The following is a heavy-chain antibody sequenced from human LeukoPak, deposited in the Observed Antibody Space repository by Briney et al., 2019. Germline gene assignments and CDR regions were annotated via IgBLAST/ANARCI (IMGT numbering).Heavy chain of an antibody. D-gene: IGHD6-19*01. CDR2: IYPGDSDT. J-gene: IGHJ4*02. CDR3: ARHGAIDSSGWYRSLY. Sequence: GESLKISCKGSGYSFTTYWIGWVRQMPGKGLEWMGIIYPGDSDTRYSPSFQGQVTISADKSISTAYLQWSSLKASDTAMYYCARHGAIDSSGWYRSLYWGQGTLVTVSS. CDR1: GYSFTTYW. V-gene: IGHV5-51*01.